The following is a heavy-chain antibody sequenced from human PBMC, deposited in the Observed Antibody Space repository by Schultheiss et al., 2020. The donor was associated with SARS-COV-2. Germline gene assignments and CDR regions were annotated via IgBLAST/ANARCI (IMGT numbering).Heavy chain of an antibody. D-gene: IGHD5-18*01. V-gene: IGHV3-30*03. CDR3: ARGYSYGPRAFDY. CDR1: GFTFSSYG. J-gene: IGHJ4*02. Sequence: GGSLRLSCAASGFTFSSYGMHWVRQAPGKGLEWVAVISYDGSNKYYADSVKGRFTISRHNSKNTLYLQMNSLRAEDTAVYYCARGYSYGPRAFDYWGQGTLVTVSS. CDR2: ISYDGSNK.